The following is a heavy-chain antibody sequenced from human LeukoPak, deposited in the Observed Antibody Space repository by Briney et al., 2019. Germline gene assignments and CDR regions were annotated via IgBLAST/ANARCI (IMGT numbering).Heavy chain of an antibody. V-gene: IGHV1-8*01. D-gene: IGHD3-10*01. CDR1: GYTSTSYD. CDR3: ARGKWVRGGDYYYYYMDV. CDR2: MNPNSGNT. Sequence: ASVKVSCKASGYTSTSYDINWVRQATGQGLEWMGWMNPNSGNTGYAQKFQGRVTMTRNTSISTAYMELSSLRSEDTAVYYCARGKWVRGGDYYYYYMDVWGKGTTVTVSS. J-gene: IGHJ6*03.